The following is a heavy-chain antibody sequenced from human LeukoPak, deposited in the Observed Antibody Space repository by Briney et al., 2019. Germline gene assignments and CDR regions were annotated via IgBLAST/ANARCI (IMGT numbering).Heavy chain of an antibody. CDR2: IYTSGST. CDR1: GGSISSYY. V-gene: IGHV4-4*09. CDR3: ARTLLWDNDAFDI. Sequence: SETLSLTCTVSGGSISSYYWGWIRQPPGKGLEWIGYIYTSGSTNYNPSLKSRVTISVDTSKNQFSLKLSSVTAADTAVYYCARTLLWDNDAFDIWGQGTMVTVSS. J-gene: IGHJ3*02. D-gene: IGHD3-10*01.